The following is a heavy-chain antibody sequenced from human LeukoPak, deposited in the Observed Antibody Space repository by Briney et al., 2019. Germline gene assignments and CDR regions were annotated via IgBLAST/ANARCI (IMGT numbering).Heavy chain of an antibody. D-gene: IGHD3-3*01. CDR3: ARDTPHYDFWSGYYYGMDV. J-gene: IGHJ6*02. CDR2: ISYDGSNK. Sequence: GGSLRLSCAASGFTFSSYAMHWVRQAPGKGLEWVAVISYDGSNKYYADSVKGRFTISRDNSKNTLYLQMNSLRAEDTAVYYCARDTPHYDFWSGYYYGMDVWGQGTTVTASS. V-gene: IGHV3-30-3*01. CDR1: GFTFSSYA.